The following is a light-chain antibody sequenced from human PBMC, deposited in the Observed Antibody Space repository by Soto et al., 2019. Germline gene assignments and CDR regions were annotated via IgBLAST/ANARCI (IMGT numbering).Light chain of an antibody. Sequence: QSVLTQPASVSGSPGQSIAISCTGTSSDIGGYNSVSWYQQHPGKAPKLMIYNVSNRPSGVSDRFSGSKSGNTAPLTISGLQAEDEADYYCSSYTSSSTYVFGTGTKVTVL. CDR3: SSYTSSSTYV. CDR2: NVS. CDR1: SSDIGGYNS. J-gene: IGLJ1*01. V-gene: IGLV2-14*01.